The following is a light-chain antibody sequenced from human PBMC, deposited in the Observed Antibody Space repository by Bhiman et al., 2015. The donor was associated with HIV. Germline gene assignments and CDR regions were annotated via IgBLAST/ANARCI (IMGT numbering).Light chain of an antibody. V-gene: IGLV3-25*03. CDR3: QSADSSGTYYV. Sequence: SYELTQPPSVSVSPGQTARITCSGDALTKKYAWYQQRPGQAPVLVIYKDTERPSGIPERFSGSSSGTTITLTITGVQPEDEGDYYCQSADSSGTYYVFGDGTTVTVL. CDR2: KDT. CDR1: ALTKKY. J-gene: IGLJ1*01.